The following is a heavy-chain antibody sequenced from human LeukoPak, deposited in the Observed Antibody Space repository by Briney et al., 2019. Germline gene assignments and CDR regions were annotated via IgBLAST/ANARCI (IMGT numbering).Heavy chain of an antibody. Sequence: GGSPRLSCAASGFTFSNYGLRWVRQVPGKGLEWVAFVFYDGSNQYYADSVKGRFTISRDNSKYTLYLQMNSLRVEDTAVYYCAKGDYFGSGFDYWGQGTLVIVST. CDR2: VFYDGSNQ. CDR1: GFTFSNYG. CDR3: AKGDYFGSGFDY. J-gene: IGHJ4*02. D-gene: IGHD3-10*01. V-gene: IGHV3-30*02.